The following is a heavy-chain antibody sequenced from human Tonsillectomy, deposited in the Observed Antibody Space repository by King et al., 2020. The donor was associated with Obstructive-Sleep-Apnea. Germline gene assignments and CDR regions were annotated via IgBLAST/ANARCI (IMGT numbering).Heavy chain of an antibody. CDR1: GYTFTNYG. V-gene: IGHV1-18*01. D-gene: IGHD5-24*01. J-gene: IGHJ6*02. Sequence: QLVQSGAEVKKPGASVKVSCKASGYTFTNYGINWVRQATGQGPEWMGWISPYDGNTNYGQKLQGRVTMTTETSTSTAYMELRSLRSDDTAVYYCARVGGGYNLDFYYGMDVWGQGTTVTVSS. CDR2: ISPYDGNT. CDR3: ARVGGGYNLDFYYGMDV.